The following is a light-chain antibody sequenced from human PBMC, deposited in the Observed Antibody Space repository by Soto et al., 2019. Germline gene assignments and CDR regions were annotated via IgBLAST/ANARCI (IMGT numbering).Light chain of an antibody. CDR3: KQYNNWPPYT. J-gene: IGKJ2*01. Sequence: EIVMTQSPATLSVSPGERATLSCRGSQSVSSNLAWYQQKPGQAPRLLIYGASTRATGIRARFSGSGSGTEFTLTISSLQSEDFAVYYCKQYNNWPPYTFGQGTKLEIK. CDR1: QSVSSN. CDR2: GAS. V-gene: IGKV3-15*01.